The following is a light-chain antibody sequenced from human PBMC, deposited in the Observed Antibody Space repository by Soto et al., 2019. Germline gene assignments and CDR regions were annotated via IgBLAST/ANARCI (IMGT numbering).Light chain of an antibody. Sequence: EIVMTQSPATLSVSPGERATLSCRASQSVSSNLAWYQQKPGRAPRLLIYGASTRATAIPARFSGSGSGTEFTLTISSLQSEDFAVYYCQQYSSWLWTFGQGTKVEIK. J-gene: IGKJ1*01. CDR2: GAS. CDR3: QQYSSWLWT. CDR1: QSVSSN. V-gene: IGKV3-15*01.